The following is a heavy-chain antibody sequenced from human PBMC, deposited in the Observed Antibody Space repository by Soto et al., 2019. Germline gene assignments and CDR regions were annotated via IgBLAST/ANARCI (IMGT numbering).Heavy chain of an antibody. CDR2: INHRGST. CDR1: GGSFSGYY. D-gene: IGHD6-25*01. J-gene: IGHJ6*02. CDR3: ARGSRVKIPAASGRDYYYHGLDV. Sequence: QVQLQQWGAGLLKPSETLSLTCAVYGGSFSGYYWSWIRQPPGKGLEWFGEINHRGSTNYNPSLKGRVTISVDTSKNQFSLKLNSVTAADTAVYYCARGSRVKIPAASGRDYYYHGLDVWGQGTAVTVSS. V-gene: IGHV4-34*01.